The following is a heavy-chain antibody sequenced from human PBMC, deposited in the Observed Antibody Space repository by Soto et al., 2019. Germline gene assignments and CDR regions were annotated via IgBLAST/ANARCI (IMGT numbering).Heavy chain of an antibody. CDR3: ARGNSNKLLLGYYYSMDV. D-gene: IGHD3-22*01. V-gene: IGHV6-1*01. J-gene: IGHJ6*02. Sequence: LQSLSLTCAISGDSVSSNSAAWNWIRQSPSRGLEWLGRTYYRSKWYNDYAVSVKSRITINPDTSKNQFSLQLNSVTPEDTAVYYCARGNSNKLLLGYYYSMDVWGQGTTVTVSS. CDR2: TYYRSKWYN. CDR1: GDSVSSNSAA.